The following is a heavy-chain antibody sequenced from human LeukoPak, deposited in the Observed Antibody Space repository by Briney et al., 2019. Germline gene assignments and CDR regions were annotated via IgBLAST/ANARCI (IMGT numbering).Heavy chain of an antibody. J-gene: IGHJ4*02. Sequence: PGGSLRLSCVGSGFTFSSLWMTWVRQAPGQGLEWVANINQGGGAKYYVDSVKGRFTISRDDAESSLYLQMNRLTDEDTAVYFCARFGYSGWNIENWGQGTLVTVSS. CDR3: ARFGYSGWNIEN. CDR1: GFTFSSLW. V-gene: IGHV3-7*01. D-gene: IGHD6-19*01. CDR2: INQGGGAK.